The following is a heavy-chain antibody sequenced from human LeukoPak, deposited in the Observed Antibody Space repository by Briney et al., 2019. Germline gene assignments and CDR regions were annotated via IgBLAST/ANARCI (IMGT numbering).Heavy chain of an antibody. Sequence: PSETLSLTCAVYGGSFSGYYWSWIRQPPEKGLEWIGEINHSGSTNYNPSLKSRVTISVDTSKNQFSLKLSSVTAADTAVYYCAGARGRGIEDAFDIWGQGTMVTVSS. CDR2: INHSGST. J-gene: IGHJ3*02. CDR1: GGSFSGYY. V-gene: IGHV4-34*01. CDR3: AGARGRGIEDAFDI. D-gene: IGHD6-13*01.